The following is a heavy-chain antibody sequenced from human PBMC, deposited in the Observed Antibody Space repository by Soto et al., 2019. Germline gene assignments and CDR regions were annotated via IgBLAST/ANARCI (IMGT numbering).Heavy chain of an antibody. CDR3: ARGITQGYDY. Sequence: QVQLVQSGAEVEKPGASVKVSCQASGYNFNTYDINWVRQATGQGLEWMGWMSPCSGNTGYAQKFQGRVTMTRDTSVSTAYMELNSLTSDDTAVYYCARGITQGYDYWGQGTPVTVSS. CDR2: MSPCSGNT. J-gene: IGHJ4*02. CDR1: GYNFNTYD. D-gene: IGHD1-20*01. V-gene: IGHV1-8*02.